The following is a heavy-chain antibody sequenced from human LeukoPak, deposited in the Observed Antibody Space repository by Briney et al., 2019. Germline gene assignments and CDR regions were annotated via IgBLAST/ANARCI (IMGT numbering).Heavy chain of an antibody. V-gene: IGHV3-72*01. CDR1: GFTFSDHY. Sequence: GGSLRLSCAASGFTFSDHYMDWVRQAPGKGLEWVGRTRNKANSYTTEYAASVKGRFTISRDDSKNSLYLQMNSLKTEDTAVYYCARAGGSYANDAFDIWGQGTMVTVSS. D-gene: IGHD1-26*01. CDR2: TRNKANSYTT. J-gene: IGHJ3*02. CDR3: ARAGGSYANDAFDI.